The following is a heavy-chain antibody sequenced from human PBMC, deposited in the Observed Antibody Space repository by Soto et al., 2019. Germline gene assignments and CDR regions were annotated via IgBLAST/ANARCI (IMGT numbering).Heavy chain of an antibody. J-gene: IGHJ6*03. CDR1: GYTFTSYD. V-gene: IGHV1-8*01. CDR2: MNPNSGNT. CDR3: ARGRKRVYCSSTSCYAPYYYYYYMDV. D-gene: IGHD2-2*01. Sequence: ASVKVSCKASGYTFTSYDIKWVRQATGQGLEWMGWMNPNSGNTGYAQKFQGRVTMTRNTSISTAYMELSSLRSEDTAVYYCARGRKRVYCSSTSCYAPYYYYYYMDVWGKGTTVTVSS.